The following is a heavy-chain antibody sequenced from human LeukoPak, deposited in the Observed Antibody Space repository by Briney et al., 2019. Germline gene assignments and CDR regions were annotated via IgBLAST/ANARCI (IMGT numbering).Heavy chain of an antibody. V-gene: IGHV3-30*04. CDR3: ATNRVVVAAYHAFDI. CDR2: ISYDGSNK. Sequence: GGSLRLSCAASGFTFSSYAMHWVRQAPGKGLEWVAVISYDGSNKYYADSVKGRFTISRDNSKNTLYLQMNGLRAEDTAVYYCATNRVVVAAYHAFDIWGQGTMVTVSS. D-gene: IGHD2-15*01. CDR1: GFTFSSYA. J-gene: IGHJ3*02.